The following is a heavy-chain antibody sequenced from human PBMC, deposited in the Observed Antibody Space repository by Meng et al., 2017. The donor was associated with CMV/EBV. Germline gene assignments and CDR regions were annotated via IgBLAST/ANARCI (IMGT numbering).Heavy chain of an antibody. D-gene: IGHD3-22*01. V-gene: IGHV4-31*02. J-gene: IGHJ4*02. CDR3: ARRLSYYDSSGGHPRASPTADY. CDR2: IYYSGST. Sequence: GYYWSWIRQHPGKGLEWIGYIYYSGSTYYNPSLKSRVTISVDTSKNQFSLKLSSVTAADTAVYYCARRLSYYDSSGGHPRASPTADYWGQGTLVTVSS. CDR1: GYY.